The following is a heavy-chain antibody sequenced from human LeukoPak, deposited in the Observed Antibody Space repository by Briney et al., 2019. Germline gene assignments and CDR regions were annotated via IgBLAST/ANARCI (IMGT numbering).Heavy chain of an antibody. CDR3: ASTGYSSGWQFDY. CDR1: GGPFSSYY. V-gene: IGHV4-34*01. CDR2: INHSGRT. Sequence: PSETLSLTCAVYGGPFSSYYWSWIRQPPGKGLEWIGEINHSGRTNYNPSLKSRVTISVATSKNQFSLKLNSVTDADTAVYYCASTGYSSGWQFDYWGQGTLVTVSS. D-gene: IGHD6-19*01. J-gene: IGHJ4*02.